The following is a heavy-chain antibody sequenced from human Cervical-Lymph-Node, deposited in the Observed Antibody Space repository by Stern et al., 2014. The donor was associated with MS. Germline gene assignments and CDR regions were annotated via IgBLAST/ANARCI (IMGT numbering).Heavy chain of an antibody. V-gene: IGHV3-23*04. D-gene: IGHD3-10*01. J-gene: IGHJ4*02. CDR3: AKDLPYASGRPDY. CDR2: ITGSGGNT. Sequence: EVQLVESGGGLVHPGGSLRLSCEASGFTFSSYTMTWLRQAPGKGLEWVSSITGSGGNTYYTHPVKGRFTISRDNSRNTVYLQVHSLRAEDTALYHCAKDLPYASGRPDYWGQGTLVTVSS. CDR1: GFTFSSYT.